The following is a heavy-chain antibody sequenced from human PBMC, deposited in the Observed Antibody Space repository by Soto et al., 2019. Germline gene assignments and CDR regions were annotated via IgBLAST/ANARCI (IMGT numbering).Heavy chain of an antibody. Sequence: GGSLRLSCAASGFTFSSYGMHWVRQAPGKGLEWVAVISYDGSNKYYADSVKGRFTISRDNSKNTLYLRMNSLRAEDTAVYYCAKDRYDFWSGLDGMDVWGQGTTVTVSS. CDR1: GFTFSSYG. D-gene: IGHD3-3*01. CDR3: AKDRYDFWSGLDGMDV. J-gene: IGHJ6*02. CDR2: ISYDGSNK. V-gene: IGHV3-30*18.